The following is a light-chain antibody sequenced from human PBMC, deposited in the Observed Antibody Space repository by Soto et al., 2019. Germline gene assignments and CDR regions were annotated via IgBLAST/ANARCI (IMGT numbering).Light chain of an antibody. CDR3: QQYNSYPWT. CDR1: QSIRNW. V-gene: IGKV1-5*03. J-gene: IGKJ1*01. CDR2: QAS. Sequence: DIQMTQSPSTLSASVGDRVTITCRASQSIRNWLAWYQQKPGKAPKLLIHQASTLQSGVPSRFSGSGSGTEFTLTISSLQPDDFATYYCQQYNSYPWTFGQGTKVEIK.